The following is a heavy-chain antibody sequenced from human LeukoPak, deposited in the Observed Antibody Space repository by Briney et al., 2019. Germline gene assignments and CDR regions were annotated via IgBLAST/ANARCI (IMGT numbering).Heavy chain of an antibody. CDR2: IIPIFGTA. J-gene: IGHJ6*04. CDR3: ARDRLRYSYGSVVGMDV. V-gene: IGHV1-69*13. CDR1: GGTFSSYA. Sequence: ASVKVSCKASGGTFSSYAISWVRQAPGQGLEWMGGIIPIFGTANYAQKFQGRVTITADESTSTAYMELSSLRSEDTAVYYCARDRLRYSYGSVVGMDVWGKGTTVTVSS. D-gene: IGHD5-18*01.